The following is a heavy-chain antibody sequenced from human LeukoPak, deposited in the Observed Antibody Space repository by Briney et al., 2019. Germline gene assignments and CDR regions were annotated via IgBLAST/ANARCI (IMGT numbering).Heavy chain of an antibody. D-gene: IGHD5-18*01. Sequence: SETLSLTCTVSGGSISSYYWSWIRQPPGKGLEWIGYIYYSGSTNYNPSLKSRVTISVDTSKNQFSLKLSSVTAADTAVYYCARAGGYSYGSMDVWGKGTTVTVSS. J-gene: IGHJ6*03. V-gene: IGHV4-59*01. CDR1: GGSISSYY. CDR3: ARAGGYSYGSMDV. CDR2: IYYSGST.